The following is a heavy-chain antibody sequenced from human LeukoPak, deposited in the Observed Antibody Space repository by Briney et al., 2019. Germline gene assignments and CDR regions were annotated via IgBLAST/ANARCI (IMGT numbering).Heavy chain of an antibody. V-gene: IGHV3-74*01. D-gene: IGHD3/OR15-3a*01. Sequence: GRSLRLSCAVSGLTFSIYWMQWVRQTPGKGPVWVSRIKSDGTSTSNADFVRGRFTISRDNAKDTLYLQMNSLTVEDTAVYYCTRESIIGPRQTDALDIWGQGTLVAVSS. CDR2: IKSDGTST. CDR1: GLTFSIYW. CDR3: TRESIIGPRQTDALDI. J-gene: IGHJ3*02.